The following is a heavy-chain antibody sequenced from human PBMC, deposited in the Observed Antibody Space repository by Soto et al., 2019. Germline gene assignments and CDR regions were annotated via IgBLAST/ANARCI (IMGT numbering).Heavy chain of an antibody. J-gene: IGHJ4*02. Sequence: QVQLVESGGGVVQPGRSLRLSCAASGFTFSSYGMHWVRQAPGKGLEWVAVIWYDGSNKHYADSVKGRFTSSRDNSKDTLYLTMNSLSAEDTAVYYCARDMIAVGGGVDYWGQGTMVTVSS. CDR1: GFTFSSYG. CDR3: ARDMIAVGGGVDY. D-gene: IGHD3-22*01. V-gene: IGHV3-33*01. CDR2: IWYDGSNK.